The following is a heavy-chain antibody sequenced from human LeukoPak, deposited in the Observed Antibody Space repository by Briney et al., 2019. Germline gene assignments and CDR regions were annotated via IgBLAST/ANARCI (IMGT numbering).Heavy chain of an antibody. Sequence: SETLSLTCTVSGGSISSYYWSWIRQPPGKGLEWIGYIYYSGSTNYNPSLKSRVTISVDTSKNQFSLKLSSVTAADTAVYYCARGPSYYDSSGYYYVDYWGQGTLVTVSS. CDR1: GGSISSYY. D-gene: IGHD3-22*01. CDR3: ARGPSYYDSSGYYYVDY. V-gene: IGHV4-59*01. CDR2: IYYSGST. J-gene: IGHJ4*02.